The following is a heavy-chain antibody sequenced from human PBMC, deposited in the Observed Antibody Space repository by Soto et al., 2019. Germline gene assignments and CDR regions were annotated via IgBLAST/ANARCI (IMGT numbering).Heavy chain of an antibody. D-gene: IGHD3-10*01. V-gene: IGHV1-69*13. CDR1: GGSFMSQA. CDR2: IIPFSGTV. Sequence: SVKVSCKTSGGSFMSQAISWVRQAPGQGPEWMGGIIPFSGTVTYTQRFQGRLTPTADEPTKTAYMELSSLRSEDTAVYYCARGSYDSYAGFFGMDVWGQGTKVTVSS. CDR3: ARGSYDSYAGFFGMDV. J-gene: IGHJ6*02.